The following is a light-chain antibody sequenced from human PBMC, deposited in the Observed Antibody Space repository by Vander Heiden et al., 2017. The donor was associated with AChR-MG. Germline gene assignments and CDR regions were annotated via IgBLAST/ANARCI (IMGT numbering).Light chain of an antibody. CDR2: EVS. J-gene: IGLJ2*01. CDR1: SSAVGSYNY. CDR3: SSYTSSSTLDVV. Sequence: QSALTQTASVSGSPGQSITIACTGTSSAVGSYNYVSWYQQHPGKAPHLLIYEVSNRPSGVSTRFSGSKYGNTASLTISGLQAEDEADYYCSSYTSSSTLDVVFGGGTKLTVL. V-gene: IGLV2-14*01.